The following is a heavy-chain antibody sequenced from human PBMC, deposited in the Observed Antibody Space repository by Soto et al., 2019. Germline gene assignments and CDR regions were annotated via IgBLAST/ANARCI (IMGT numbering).Heavy chain of an antibody. Sequence: PGESLKLSCNGSGYSFTSYWIGWVRQMPGKGLESMGIIYPFDSDTRYSPSFQGQVTISADKSISTAYLQWSSLKASDTAMYYCARQRGDIVVVPAAYPVGAAVAAAGPVGMDVWGQGTTVTVSS. V-gene: IGHV5-51*01. CDR3: ARQRGDIVVVPAAYPVGAAVAAAGPVGMDV. J-gene: IGHJ6*02. D-gene: IGHD2-2*01. CDR2: IYPFDSDT. CDR1: GYSFTSYW.